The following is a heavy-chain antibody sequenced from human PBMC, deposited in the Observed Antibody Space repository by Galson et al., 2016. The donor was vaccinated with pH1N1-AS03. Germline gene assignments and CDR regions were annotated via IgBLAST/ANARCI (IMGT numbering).Heavy chain of an antibody. CDR2: IDWDDDE. Sequence: PALVKPTQTLTLTCTFSGFSLTTDKMCVTWIRQPPGKALEWLARIDWDDDEYYSRSLRTRLTISKDTSKNQVVLTMTNMDPADTGTYFCARSPGDYFYSLGIDVWGQGTTATVS. CDR1: GFSLTTDKMC. V-gene: IGHV2-70*11. J-gene: IGHJ6*02. CDR3: ARSPGDYFYSLGIDV.